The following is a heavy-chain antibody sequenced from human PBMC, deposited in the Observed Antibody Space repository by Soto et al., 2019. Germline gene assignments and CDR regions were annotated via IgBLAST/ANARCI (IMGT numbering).Heavy chain of an antibody. D-gene: IGHD3-10*01. J-gene: IGHJ6*02. V-gene: IGHV4-34*01. CDR3: ARGQRTSYGSGSYYVPAQRRSSMDV. Sequence: QVQLQQWGAGLLKPSETLSLTCADYGGSFSGYYWSWIRQPPGKGLEWIGEINHSGSTNYNPSLKRRVSISVDTSKNQFSLKLSSVTGADTAVYYCARGQRTSYGSGSYYVPAQRRSSMDVWGQGTTVSVSS. CDR2: INHSGST. CDR1: GGSFSGYY.